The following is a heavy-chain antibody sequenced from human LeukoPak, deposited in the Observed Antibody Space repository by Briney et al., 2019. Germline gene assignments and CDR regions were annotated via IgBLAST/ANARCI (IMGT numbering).Heavy chain of an antibody. Sequence: GGFLRLSCVASGFTFDDYAMHWVRQAPGKALEWVFLISWDGFTTYYADSVKGRFTISRDNSKNSLYLQMNSLRTEDTALYYCAKDRSLDGYNAFFDYWGQGTLVTVSS. V-gene: IGHV3-43D*04. D-gene: IGHD5-24*01. J-gene: IGHJ4*02. CDR3: AKDRSLDGYNAFFDY. CDR1: GFTFDDYA. CDR2: ISWDGFTT.